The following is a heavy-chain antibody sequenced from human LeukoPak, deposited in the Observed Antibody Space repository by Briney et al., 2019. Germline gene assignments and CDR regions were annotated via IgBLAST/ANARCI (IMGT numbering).Heavy chain of an antibody. D-gene: IGHD3-9*01. J-gene: IGHJ6*03. Sequence: SETLSLTCTVSGGSISSSSYYWGWIRQPPGKGLEWIGSIYYSGSTYYNPSLKSRVTISVDTSKNQFSLKLSSVTAADTAVYYCARHASDTNLDYDILTGYYYYYMDVWGKGTTVTVSS. V-gene: IGHV4-39*01. CDR2: IYYSGST. CDR1: GGSISSSSYY. CDR3: ARHASDTNLDYDILTGYYYYYMDV.